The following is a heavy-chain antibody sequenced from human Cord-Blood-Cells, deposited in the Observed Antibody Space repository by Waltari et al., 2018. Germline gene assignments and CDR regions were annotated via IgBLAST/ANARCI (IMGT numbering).Heavy chain of an antibody. V-gene: IGHV1-69*01. D-gene: IGHD6-13*01. Sequence: QVQLVQSGAEVKKPGSSVKVSCKASGGTFSSYAISWVRQAPGQGLEWMGGIIPILCTANYEQKIQGRVTITADESTSTAYMELISLRSEDTAVYYCAVAAAEQPWGTDHWGQGTLVTVSS. CDR3: AVAAAEQPWGTDH. CDR1: GGTFSSYA. CDR2: IIPILCTA. J-gene: IGHJ4*02.